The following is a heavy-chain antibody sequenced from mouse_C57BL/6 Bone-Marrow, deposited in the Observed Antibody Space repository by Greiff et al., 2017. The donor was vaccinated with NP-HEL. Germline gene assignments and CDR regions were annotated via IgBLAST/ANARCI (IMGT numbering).Heavy chain of an antibody. V-gene: IGHV3-6*01. J-gene: IGHJ2*01. D-gene: IGHD3-1*01. Sequence: DVQLQESGPGLVKPSQSLSLTCSVTGYSITSGYYWNWIRQFPGNKLEWMGYISYDGSNNYNPSLKNRISITRDTSKNQFFLKLNSVTTEDTATYYCAREEGYPFDYWGQGTTLTVSS. CDR2: ISYDGSN. CDR3: AREEGYPFDY. CDR1: GYSITSGYY.